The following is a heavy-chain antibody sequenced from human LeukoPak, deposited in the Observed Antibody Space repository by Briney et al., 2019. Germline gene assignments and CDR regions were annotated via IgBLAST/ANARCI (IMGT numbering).Heavy chain of an antibody. Sequence: GGSLRLSCAASGFTFSSYAMHWVRQAPGKGLEWVAVISYDGSNKYYADSVKGRFTISRDNSKSTLYLQMNSLRAEDMAVYYCARDGDASVIYFDYWGQGTLVTVSS. V-gene: IGHV3-30-3*01. J-gene: IGHJ4*02. CDR2: ISYDGSNK. CDR3: ARDGDASVIYFDY. D-gene: IGHD3-16*02. CDR1: GFTFSSYA.